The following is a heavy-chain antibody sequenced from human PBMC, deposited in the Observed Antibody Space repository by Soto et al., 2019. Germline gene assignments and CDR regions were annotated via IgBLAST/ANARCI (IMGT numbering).Heavy chain of an antibody. D-gene: IGHD6-19*01. Sequence: QVQLVQSGAEVKKPGSSVKVSCKASGGTFSSYAISWVRQAPGQGLEWMGGLIPIFGTANYAQKFQGRVTVTADKSTSTGYMELSSLRSEDTAVYYCARDAAVAGYDFDIWGQGTMVTVSS. J-gene: IGHJ3*02. CDR2: LIPIFGTA. CDR3: ARDAAVAGYDFDI. V-gene: IGHV1-69*06. CDR1: GGTFSSYA.